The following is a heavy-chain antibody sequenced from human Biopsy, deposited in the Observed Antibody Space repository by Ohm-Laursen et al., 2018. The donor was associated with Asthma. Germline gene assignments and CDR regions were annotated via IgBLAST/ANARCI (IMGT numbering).Heavy chain of an antibody. D-gene: IGHD2-2*01. CDR1: GGTFNTYV. V-gene: IGHV1-69*13. Sequence: ASVKVSCKTLGGTFNTYVIGWVRQAPGQGLEWMGGINSVFGTTTYPQKFQDRVTITADDSTSTVYMELSSLRSEDTAVYYCARKAGSCISRTCYSLDFWGQGTLVTVFS. CDR3: ARKAGSCISRTCYSLDF. CDR2: INSVFGTT. J-gene: IGHJ4*02.